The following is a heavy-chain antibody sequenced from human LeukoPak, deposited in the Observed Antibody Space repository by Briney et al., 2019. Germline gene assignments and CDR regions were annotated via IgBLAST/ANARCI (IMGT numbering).Heavy chain of an antibody. D-gene: IGHD6-6*01. V-gene: IGHV3-23*01. CDR1: GFTFSSYG. Sequence: PGGSLRLSCAASGFTFSSYGMSWVRQAPGKGLEWVSAISDTSGTFYADSVKGRFTISKDNSKNTLFLKMNSLRVEDTAIYYCAKRVPYGSSSVYFDNWGQGPWSPSPQ. J-gene: IGHJ4*02. CDR3: AKRVPYGSSSVYFDN. CDR2: ISDTSGT.